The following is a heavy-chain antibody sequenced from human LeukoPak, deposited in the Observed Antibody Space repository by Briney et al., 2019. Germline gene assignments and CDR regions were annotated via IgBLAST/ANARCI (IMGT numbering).Heavy chain of an antibody. CDR1: GYTFTSYG. J-gene: IGHJ6*02. CDR3: AKVTAQDWYVAGTTWYYYYYGMDV. D-gene: IGHD6-19*01. V-gene: IGHV1-18*01. Sequence: ASVKVSCKASGYTFTSYGISWVRQAPGQGLEWMGWISAYNGKTNYAQKLQGRVTMTTDTSTSTAYMELRSLRAEDTAVYYCAKVTAQDWYVAGTTWYYYYYGMDVWGQGTTVTVSS. CDR2: ISAYNGKT.